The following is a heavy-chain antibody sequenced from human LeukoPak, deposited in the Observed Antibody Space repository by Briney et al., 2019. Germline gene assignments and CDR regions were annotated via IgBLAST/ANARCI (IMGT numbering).Heavy chain of an antibody. D-gene: IGHD4/OR15-4a*01. Sequence: GGSLRLSCAASGFTFSSYAMSWVRQVPGKGLEWVSFIYSDNTHYSYSVKGRFTISRDNSKNTLYLQMNSLRAEDTAVYYCARRAGAYSHPYDYWGQGTLVTVSS. J-gene: IGHJ4*02. V-gene: IGHV3-53*01. CDR1: GFTFSSYA. CDR2: IYSDNT. CDR3: ARRAGAYSHPYDY.